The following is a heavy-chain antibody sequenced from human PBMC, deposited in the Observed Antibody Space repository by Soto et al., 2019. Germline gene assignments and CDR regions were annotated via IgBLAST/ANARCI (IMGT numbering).Heavy chain of an antibody. CDR2: INRDSSVI. Sequence: EVQLVESGGGKVQPGGSLRLSCAGSGFSFSDFSMNWVRQAPGKGLEWSSYINRDSSVIMYADSLRGRGTISRDNAKNTLFMPIKRLRVEDTAVYYCARNWAGTCWFAYWGPGIPVTVSS. CDR1: GFSFSDFS. J-gene: IGHJ4*02. V-gene: IGHV3-48*01. D-gene: IGHD2-15*01. CDR3: ARNWAGTCWFAY.